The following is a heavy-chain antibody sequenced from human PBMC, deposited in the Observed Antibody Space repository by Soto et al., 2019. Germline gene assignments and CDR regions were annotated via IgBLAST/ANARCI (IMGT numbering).Heavy chain of an antibody. J-gene: IGHJ4*02. CDR1: GGSISSSSYY. CDR3: ARTQTYYDYIWGSYRQKNFDY. CDR2: IYYSGST. D-gene: IGHD3-16*02. Sequence: SETLSLTCTVSGGSISSSSYYWGWIRQPPGKGLEWIGSIYYSGSTYYNPSLKSRVTISVDTSKNQFSLKLSSVTAADTAVYYCARTQTYYDYIWGSYRQKNFDYWGQGTLVTVSS. V-gene: IGHV4-39*01.